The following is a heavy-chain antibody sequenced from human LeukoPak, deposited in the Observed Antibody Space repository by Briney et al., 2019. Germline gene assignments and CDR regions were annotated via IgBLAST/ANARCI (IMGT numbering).Heavy chain of an antibody. V-gene: IGHV3-30*02. CDR2: IRYDGSNK. CDR3: AKDRLPGDDSGGYYSPVDY. Sequence: PGGSLRLSCAASGFTFSSYGMHWVRQAPGKGLEWVAFIRYDGSNKYYADSVKGRFTISRDNSKNTLYLQMNSLRAEDTAVYYCAKDRLPGDDSGGYYSPVDYWGQGTLVTVSS. D-gene: IGHD3-22*01. CDR1: GFTFSSYG. J-gene: IGHJ4*02.